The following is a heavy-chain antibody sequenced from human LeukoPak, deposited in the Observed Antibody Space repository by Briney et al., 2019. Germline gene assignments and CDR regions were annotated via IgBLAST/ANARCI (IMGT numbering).Heavy chain of an antibody. CDR1: GFTFSSYA. Sequence: AGGSLRLSCAASGFTFSSYAMSWVRQAPGKGLEWVSAIGGSGGRTYYADSVKGRFTISRDNSKNTLYLQMNSLRAEDTAVYYCAKDLTMVRGATFDPWGQGTLVTVSS. CDR2: IGGSGGRT. V-gene: IGHV3-23*01. D-gene: IGHD3-10*01. J-gene: IGHJ5*02. CDR3: AKDLTMVRGATFDP.